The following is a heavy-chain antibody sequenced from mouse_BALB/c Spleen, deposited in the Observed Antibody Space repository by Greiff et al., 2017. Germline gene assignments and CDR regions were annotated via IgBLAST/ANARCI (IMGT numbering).Heavy chain of an antibody. Sequence: QVQLQQSGAELAKPGASVKMSCKASGYTFTSYWMHWVKQRPGQGLEWIGYINPSTGYTEYNQKFKDKATLTADKSSSTAYMQLSSLTSEDTAVYYCAREPRQLGLRMDAMDYWGQGTSVTVSS. V-gene: IGHV1-7*01. CDR1: GYTFTSYW. CDR2: INPSTGYT. J-gene: IGHJ4*01. CDR3: AREPRQLGLRMDAMDY. D-gene: IGHD3-2*01.